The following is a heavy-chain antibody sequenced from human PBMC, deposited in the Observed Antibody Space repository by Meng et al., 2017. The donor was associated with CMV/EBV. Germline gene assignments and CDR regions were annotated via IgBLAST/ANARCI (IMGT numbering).Heavy chain of an antibody. Sequence: SCTVSGGSISSGGYYWSWIRQHPGKGLEWIGYIYYSGSTYYNPSLKSRVTISVDTSKNQFSLKLSSVTAADTAVYYCARVSGTNGVCYDYWGQGTLVTVSS. CDR2: IYYSGST. CDR3: ARVSGTNGVCYDY. D-gene: IGHD2-8*01. J-gene: IGHJ4*02. CDR1: GGSISSGGYY. V-gene: IGHV4-31*02.